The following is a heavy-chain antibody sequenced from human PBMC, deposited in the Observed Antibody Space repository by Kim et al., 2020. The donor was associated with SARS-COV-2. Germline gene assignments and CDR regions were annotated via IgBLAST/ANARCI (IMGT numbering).Heavy chain of an antibody. J-gene: IGHJ4*02. Sequence: GESLKISCKGSEYSFSNYWIAWVPQMSGRGLEWMGIIYPSYSDTRYSPSFQGQVTISADTSVSTAYLQWSSLRAADTAMYYCAKMYYDILAPDYWGQGTLVTVSP. CDR3: AKMYYDILAPDY. CDR1: EYSFSNYW. V-gene: IGHV5-51*01. CDR2: IYPSYSDT. D-gene: IGHD3-9*01.